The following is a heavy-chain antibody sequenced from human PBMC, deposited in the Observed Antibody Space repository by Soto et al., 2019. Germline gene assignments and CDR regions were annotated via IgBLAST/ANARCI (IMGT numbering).Heavy chain of an antibody. Sequence: AVKVSCKASGGTFSSYAISWVRQAPGQGLEWMGGIIPIFGTANYAQKFQGRVTITADESTSTAYMELSSLRSEDTAVYYCARDLGYQLLYNWFDPWGQGTLVTVSS. V-gene: IGHV1-69*13. D-gene: IGHD2-2*02. CDR2: IIPIFGTA. J-gene: IGHJ5*02. CDR1: GGTFSSYA. CDR3: ARDLGYQLLYNWFDP.